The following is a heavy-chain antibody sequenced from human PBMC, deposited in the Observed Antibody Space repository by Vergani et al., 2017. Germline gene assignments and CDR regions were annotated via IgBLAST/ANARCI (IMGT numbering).Heavy chain of an antibody. CDR3: ARVGTAAGTSPMYNWFDP. CDR2: ISSSSSYT. J-gene: IGHJ5*02. CDR1: GFTFSDYY. D-gene: IGHD6-13*01. V-gene: IGHV3-11*06. Sequence: QVQLVESGGGLVKPGGSLRLSCAASGFTFSDYYMSWIRQAPGKGLEWVSYISSSSSYTNYADSVKGRFTISRDNAKNSLYLQMNSLRAEDTAVYYCARVGTAAGTSPMYNWFDPWGQGTLVTVSS.